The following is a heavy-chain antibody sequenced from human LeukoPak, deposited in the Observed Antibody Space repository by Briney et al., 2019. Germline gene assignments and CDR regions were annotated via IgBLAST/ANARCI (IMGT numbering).Heavy chain of an antibody. V-gene: IGHV3-30*02. D-gene: IGHD1-14*01. J-gene: IGHJ5*02. CDR2: IQYDGSNK. CDR3: AKDTTPPKAGFDP. CDR1: GFILSTYG. Sequence: GGSLRLSCAASGFILSTYGMHWVRQAPGKGLEWVAFIQYDGSNKYYADSVKGRFTISRDNSKNTLYLQMNSLRAEDTAVYYCAKDTTPPKAGFDPWGQGTLVTVSS.